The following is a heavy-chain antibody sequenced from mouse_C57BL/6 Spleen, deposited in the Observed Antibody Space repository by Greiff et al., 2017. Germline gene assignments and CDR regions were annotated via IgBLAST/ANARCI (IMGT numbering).Heavy chain of an antibody. CDR1: GYTFTSYW. CDR3: ARPSSGYVWFAY. V-gene: IGHV1-50*01. J-gene: IGHJ3*01. Sequence: QVQLQQPGAELVKPGASVKLSCKASGYTFTSYWMQWVKQRPGQGLEWIGEIDPSDSYTNYNQKFKGKATFTVDTSSSTAYMQLSSLTSEDSAVYYCARPSSGYVWFAYWGQGTLVTVSA. CDR2: IDPSDSYT. D-gene: IGHD3-2*02.